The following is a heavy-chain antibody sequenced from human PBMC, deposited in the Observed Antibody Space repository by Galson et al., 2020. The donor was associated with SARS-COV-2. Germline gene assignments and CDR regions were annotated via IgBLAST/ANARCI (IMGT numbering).Heavy chain of an antibody. CDR2: IMYSGNT. CDR3: ARLGWGVDV. V-gene: IGHV4-61*01. CDR1: GGSVSSDLCY. Sequence: SQTLSLTCTVSGGSVSSDLCYWSWIRQPPGKGLEWIGHIMYSGNTGYNPSLRSRVTISVDTSKNQFSLRLTSVTAADTAVYYCARLGWGVDVGGQGTTVIVSS. D-gene: IGHD3-10*01. J-gene: IGHJ6*02.